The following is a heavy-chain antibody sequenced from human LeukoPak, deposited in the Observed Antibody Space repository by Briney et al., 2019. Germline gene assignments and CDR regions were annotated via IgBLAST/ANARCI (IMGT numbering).Heavy chain of an antibody. V-gene: IGHV4-39*01. Sequence: SETLSLTCTVSSDSISTSSYYWGWIRQPPGKGLEWIGSIYYSGSTYWNPSLRSRFTISVDTSQNQFSLKLSSVTAADTAVYYCARLRHDSSGYYWFDPWGQGTLVTVSS. CDR1: SDSISTSSYY. D-gene: IGHD3-22*01. J-gene: IGHJ5*02. CDR2: IYYSGST. CDR3: ARLRHDSSGYYWFDP.